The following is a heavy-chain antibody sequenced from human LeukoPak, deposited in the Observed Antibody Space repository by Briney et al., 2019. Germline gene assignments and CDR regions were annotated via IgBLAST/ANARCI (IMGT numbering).Heavy chain of an antibody. CDR3: TLASAGRFAY. CDR1: GASISSYY. V-gene: IGHV4-59*01. Sequence: PSETLSLTCTVSGASISSYYWSWIRQPPGKGLEWSGHMFYSGSTSYNPSLESRVTILVDTSKNQFSLKLRSVTAADTAVYYCTLASAGRFAYWGQGTLVTVSS. CDR2: MFYSGST. J-gene: IGHJ4*02. D-gene: IGHD6-19*01.